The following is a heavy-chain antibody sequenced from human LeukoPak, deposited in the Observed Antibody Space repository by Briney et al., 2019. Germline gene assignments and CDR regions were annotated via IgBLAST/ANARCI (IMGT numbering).Heavy chain of an antibody. CDR3: ARSHYGSGSSNWFDP. CDR1: GFTFSSYS. CDR2: ISSSSSTI. Sequence: GGSLRLSCAASGFTFSSYSMNWVRQAPGKGLEWVSYISSSSSTIYYADSVKGRSTISRDNAKNSLYLQMNSLRAEDTAVYYCARSHYGSGSSNWFDPWGQGTLVTVSS. D-gene: IGHD3-10*01. V-gene: IGHV3-48*01. J-gene: IGHJ5*02.